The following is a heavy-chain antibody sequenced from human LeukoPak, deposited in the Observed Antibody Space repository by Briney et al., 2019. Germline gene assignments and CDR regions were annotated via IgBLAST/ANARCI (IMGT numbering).Heavy chain of an antibody. CDR3: ARAAAGTANFDP. Sequence: SETLSLTGTVSGGSINSYYWNWIRQPAGKGLEWVGRISADGSTNCNPSLKSRVTISVDKSKNQFSLKLSSVTAADTAVYFCARAAAGTANFDPWGQGTLVTVSS. V-gene: IGHV4-4*07. J-gene: IGHJ5*02. CDR1: GGSINSYY. D-gene: IGHD1-1*01. CDR2: ISADGST.